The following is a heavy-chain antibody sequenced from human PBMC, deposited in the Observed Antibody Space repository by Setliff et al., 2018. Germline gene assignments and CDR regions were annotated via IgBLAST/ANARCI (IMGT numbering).Heavy chain of an antibody. V-gene: IGHV1-69*13. D-gene: IGHD3-22*01. CDR3: AGDGDNYYDSSGYYLNHAFDI. J-gene: IGHJ3*02. Sequence: GASVKVSCKASGDTFSSSAISWVRQAPGQGLEWMGGIIPIFGTANYAQKFQGRVTITADESTSTAYMELSSLRSEDTAVYYCAGDGDNYYDSSGYYLNHAFDIWGQGTMVTV. CDR2: IIPIFGTA. CDR1: GDTFSSSA.